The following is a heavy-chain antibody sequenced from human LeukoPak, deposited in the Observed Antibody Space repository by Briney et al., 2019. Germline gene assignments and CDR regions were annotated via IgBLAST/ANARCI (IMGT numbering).Heavy chain of an antibody. J-gene: IGHJ4*02. CDR3: AKDFYDSSGSRYDY. CDR1: GLTFSSNA. V-gene: IGHV3-23*01. CDR2: ISGSGGST. D-gene: IGHD3-22*01. Sequence: PGGSMRLSCLTSGLTFSSNAMSWVRQAPGKGLEWVSAISGSGGSTYYADSVKGRFTISRDNSKNTLFMQMNSLRAEDTAVYYCAKDFYDSSGSRYDYWGQGTLVTVSS.